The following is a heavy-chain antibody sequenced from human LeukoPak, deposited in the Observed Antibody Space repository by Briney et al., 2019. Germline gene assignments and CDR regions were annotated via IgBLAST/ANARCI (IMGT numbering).Heavy chain of an antibody. CDR3: ARLDQNWNYYFDY. V-gene: IGHV3-11*06. Sequence: GLSLRLSYGAWGFIYREYYMSWIRQASTKALEWVSYISSSSSYTNYADSVKGRFTISRDNAKNSLYLQMNSLRAEDTAVYYCARLDQNWNYYFDYWGQGTLVTVSS. D-gene: IGHD1-7*01. J-gene: IGHJ4*02. CDR1: GFIYREYY. CDR2: ISSSSSYT.